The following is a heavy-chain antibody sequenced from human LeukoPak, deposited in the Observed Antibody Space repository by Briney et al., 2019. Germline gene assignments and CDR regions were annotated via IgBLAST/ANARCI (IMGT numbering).Heavy chain of an antibody. CDR2: IYYSGST. CDR1: GGSISSYY. D-gene: IGHD6-13*01. V-gene: IGHV4-59*08. CDR3: ARRGIAAAGSLGYYFDY. Sequence: SETLSLTCTVSGGSISSYYWSWIRQPPGKGLEWIGRIYYSGSTNYNPSLKSRVTISVDTSKNQFSLKLSSVTAADTAVYYCARRGIAAAGSLGYYFDYWGQGTLVTVSS. J-gene: IGHJ4*02.